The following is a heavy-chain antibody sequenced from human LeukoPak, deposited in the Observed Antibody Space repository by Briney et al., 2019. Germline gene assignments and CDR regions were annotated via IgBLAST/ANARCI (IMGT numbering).Heavy chain of an antibody. V-gene: IGHV3-74*01. CDR2: INPGGSSI. Sequence: PGGSLRLSCAASGFTFSSYWMHWVRQVHGKSLVWVARINPGGSSITYADSVKGRFTISRDNAKNTLYLQMDSLRAEDTGVYYCARSNQADDCWGQGTLVTVSS. D-gene: IGHD1-14*01. CDR1: GFTFSSYW. J-gene: IGHJ4*02. CDR3: ARSNQADDC.